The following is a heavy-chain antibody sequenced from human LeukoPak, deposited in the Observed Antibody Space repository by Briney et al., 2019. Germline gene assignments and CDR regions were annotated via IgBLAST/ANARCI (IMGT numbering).Heavy chain of an antibody. D-gene: IGHD3-10*01. V-gene: IGHV5-51*01. J-gene: IGHJ4*02. Sequence: GESLQISFKGSGYSFPVFWIGWVRPLPGKGLEWMGIIYPADSDTRYSPSFQGQVTISADKSISTAYLQWSSLKASDTAVYYCARHKDSGRPGTFDYWGQGTLVTVSS. CDR1: GYSFPVFW. CDR2: IYPADSDT. CDR3: ARHKDSGRPGTFDY.